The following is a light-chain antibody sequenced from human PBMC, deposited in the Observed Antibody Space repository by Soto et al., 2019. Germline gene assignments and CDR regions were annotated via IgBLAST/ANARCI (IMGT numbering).Light chain of an antibody. V-gene: IGKV3-11*01. Sequence: EIVLTHSPSTLSLSPVERASLSCRVSQSVGSSLAWYQQKPGQAPRLLIYDASNRATGIPARFSGSGSGTDFTLTINSLEPEDVAVYYCQQRSYLFTFGGGTKVDIK. CDR1: QSVGSS. CDR3: QQRSYLFT. CDR2: DAS. J-gene: IGKJ4*01.